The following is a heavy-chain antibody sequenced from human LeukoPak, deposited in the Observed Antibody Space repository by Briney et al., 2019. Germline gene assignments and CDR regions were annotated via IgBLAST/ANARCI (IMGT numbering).Heavy chain of an antibody. CDR3: ARGASYGSGSFNWFDP. V-gene: IGHV4-30-2*01. CDR1: GGSISSGGYS. Sequence: SETLSLTCAVSGGSISSGGYSWSWIRQPPGKGLEWIGYIYHSGSTYYNPSLKSRVTISVDRSKNQFSLKLSSATAADTAVYYCARGASYGSGSFNWFDPWGQGTLVTVSS. J-gene: IGHJ5*02. CDR2: IYHSGST. D-gene: IGHD3-10*01.